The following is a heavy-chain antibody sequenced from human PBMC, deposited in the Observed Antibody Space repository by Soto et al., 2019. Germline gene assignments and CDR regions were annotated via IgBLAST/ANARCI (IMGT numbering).Heavy chain of an antibody. J-gene: IGHJ3*02. Sequence: ASVKVSCKASGYTFTGYYMHWVRQAPGQGLEWMGWINPNSGGTNYAQKFQGWVTVTRDTSISTAYMELSRLRSDDTAVYYCARGGGVRTTPRAFDIWGQGTMVTVSS. CDR2: INPNSGGT. V-gene: IGHV1-2*04. D-gene: IGHD1-1*01. CDR1: GYTFTGYY. CDR3: ARGGGVRTTPRAFDI.